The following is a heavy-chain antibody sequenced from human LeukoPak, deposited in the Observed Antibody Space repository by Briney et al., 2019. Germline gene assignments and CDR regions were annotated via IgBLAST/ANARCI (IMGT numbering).Heavy chain of an antibody. Sequence: GASVKVSCKASGYSFTNYDINWVRQATGQGLEWMGWMNPKSGDTGYSQKFQGRVFITRDTSINTAYMELSSLGSDDTAVYYCARGGDQGYCSGGSCYPDYWGQGTLVTVSS. CDR3: ARGGDQGYCSGGSCYPDY. V-gene: IGHV1-8*03. D-gene: IGHD2-15*01. CDR2: MNPKSGDT. CDR1: GYSFTNYD. J-gene: IGHJ4*02.